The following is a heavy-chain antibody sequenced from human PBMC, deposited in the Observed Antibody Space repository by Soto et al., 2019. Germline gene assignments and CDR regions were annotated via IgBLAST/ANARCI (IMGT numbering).Heavy chain of an antibody. Sequence: QVQLVESGGGVVQPGRSLRLSCAASGFTFSSYGMHWVCQAPGKGLEWVAVISYDGSNKYYADSVKGRFTISRDNSKNTLYLQMNSLRAEDTAVYYCAKDMASSFYYYYGMDVWGQGTTVTVSS. CDR2: ISYDGSNK. CDR1: GFTFSSYG. D-gene: IGHD6-19*01. CDR3: AKDMASSFYYYYGMDV. J-gene: IGHJ6*02. V-gene: IGHV3-30*18.